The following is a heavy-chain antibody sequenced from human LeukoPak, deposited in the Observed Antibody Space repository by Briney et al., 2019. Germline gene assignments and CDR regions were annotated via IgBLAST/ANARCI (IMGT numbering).Heavy chain of an antibody. CDR3: AKEGVAGIDY. V-gene: IGHV3-23*01. J-gene: IGHJ4*02. D-gene: IGHD6-19*01. CDR1: GFTFSSYA. Sequence: GGSLRLSCAASGFTFSSYAMGWVRQAPGKGLEWVSAITASGGNTYYADSVKGRFTISRDNSKNTLYLQMNSLRAEDTAVYYCAKEGVAGIDYWGQGTLVTVSS. CDR2: ITASGGNT.